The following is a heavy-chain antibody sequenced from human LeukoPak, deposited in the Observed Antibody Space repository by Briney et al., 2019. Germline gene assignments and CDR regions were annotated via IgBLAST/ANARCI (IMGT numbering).Heavy chain of an antibody. CDR1: GGSFSGYY. D-gene: IGHD3-22*01. CDR3: ARGGYYDSSGYYRYFDY. J-gene: IGHJ4*02. V-gene: IGHV4-34*01. Sequence: SETLSLTCAVYGGSFSGYYWSWIRQPPGKGLEWIGEINHSGSTNYNPSLKSRVTISVDTSKNQFSLKLSSVTAAGTAVYYCARGGYYDSSGYYRYFDYWGQGTLVTVSS. CDR2: INHSGST.